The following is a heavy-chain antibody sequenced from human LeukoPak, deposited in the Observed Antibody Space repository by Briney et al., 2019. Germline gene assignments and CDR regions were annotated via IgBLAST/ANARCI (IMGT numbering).Heavy chain of an antibody. J-gene: IGHJ1*01. D-gene: IGHD2-21*02. CDR3: TSWGDTTAEYFQR. Sequence: GGSLRLYCVVSGFTFNRCWMNWVRQAPGKGLEWVAHINPDGRDTYYVDSVKGRFTISRDNAQNSMYLQMNSLRVEDTAVYYCTSWGDTTAEYFQRWGQGTLVTVSS. V-gene: IGHV3-7*01. CDR2: INPDGRDT. CDR1: GFTFNRCW.